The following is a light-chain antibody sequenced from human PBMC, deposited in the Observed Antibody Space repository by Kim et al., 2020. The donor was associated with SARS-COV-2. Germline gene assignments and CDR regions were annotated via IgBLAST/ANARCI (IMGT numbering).Light chain of an antibody. V-gene: IGKV1-39*01. CDR1: QSISNY. CDR3: QQSYNTPWT. J-gene: IGKJ1*01. CDR2: AAS. Sequence: DIQMTQSPSSLSASVGDRVTITCRTSQSISNYLNWYQQQPGKAPKLLIYAASSLQSGVPSRFSGSGSGTDFTLTISSLQHEYVATYHCQQSYNTPWTFGQGTKLEI.